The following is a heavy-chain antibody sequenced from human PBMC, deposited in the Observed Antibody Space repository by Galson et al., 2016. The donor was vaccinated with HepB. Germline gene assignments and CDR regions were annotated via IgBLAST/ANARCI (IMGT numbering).Heavy chain of an antibody. V-gene: IGHV4-39*01. CDR1: GDSISRSSYY. CDR2: ISYSGNT. Sequence: SETLSLTCTVSGDSISRSSYYWGWIRQPPGKGLEWIGTISYSGNTYYNPPLMGRVSISLATSKNQFSLRLSSVTAADTAVYYCAGGKYTYGSFHTLDIWGQGTVVTVSS. J-gene: IGHJ3*02. CDR3: AGGKYTYGSFHTLDI. D-gene: IGHD5-18*01.